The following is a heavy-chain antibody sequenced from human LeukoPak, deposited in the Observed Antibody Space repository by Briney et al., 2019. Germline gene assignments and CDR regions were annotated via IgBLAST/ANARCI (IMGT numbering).Heavy chain of an antibody. Sequence: PSETLSLTCTVSGGSISSSSYYWAWIRQTPGTGLEWIGSIYYTGRTYYNPSPKSRVTMSVDTSKNQFSLKLSSVTAGDTAVYYCATTLYCDSSSCYDAFDIWGLGTKVTVSS. J-gene: IGHJ3*02. CDR2: IYYTGRT. CDR1: GGSISSSSYY. V-gene: IGHV4-39*01. D-gene: IGHD2-2*01. CDR3: ATTLYCDSSSCYDAFDI.